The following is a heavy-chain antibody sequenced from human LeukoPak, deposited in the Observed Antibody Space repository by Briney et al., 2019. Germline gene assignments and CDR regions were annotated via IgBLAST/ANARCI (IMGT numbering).Heavy chain of an antibody. D-gene: IGHD2-2*01. V-gene: IGHV4-30-4*01. CDR2: IYYSGST. CDR3: ARGQKGYCSSTSCSDY. J-gene: IGHJ4*02. Sequence: PSETLSLTCAVYGGSFSGYYWSWIRQPPGKGLEWIGYIYYSGSTYYNPSLKSRVTISVDTSKNQFSLKLSSVTAADTAVYYCARGQKGYCSSTSCSDYWGQGTLVTVSS. CDR1: GGSFSGYY.